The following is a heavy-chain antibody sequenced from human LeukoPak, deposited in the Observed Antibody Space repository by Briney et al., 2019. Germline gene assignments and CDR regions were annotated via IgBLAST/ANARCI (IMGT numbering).Heavy chain of an antibody. D-gene: IGHD3-10*01. V-gene: IGHV3-48*02. J-gene: IGHJ4*02. CDR3: ARGTYGFDY. CDR2: ISSSGSTI. CDR1: GFTFSSYD. Sequence: QTGGSLRLSCAASGFTFSSYDMDWVRQAPGKGLEWVSYISSSGSTIYYADSVKGRFTLSRDNAKNSLYLQMNSLRDEDTAVYYCARGTYGFDYWGQGTLVTVSS.